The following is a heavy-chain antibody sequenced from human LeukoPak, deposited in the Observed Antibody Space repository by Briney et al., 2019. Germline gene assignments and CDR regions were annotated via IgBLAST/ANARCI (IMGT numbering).Heavy chain of an antibody. J-gene: IGHJ4*02. CDR1: GDSVSSNSAA. V-gene: IGHV6-1*01. Sequence: SQTLSLTCAISGDSVSSNSAAWNWIRQSPSRDLESLGRTYYRSKWYNDYAVSVKSRITINPDTYKNQYSLQLNSVAQEDAAVYYCAREEGIAVSYFDYWGQGTLVTVSS. CDR3: AREEGIAVSYFDY. D-gene: IGHD6-19*01. CDR2: TYYRSKWYN.